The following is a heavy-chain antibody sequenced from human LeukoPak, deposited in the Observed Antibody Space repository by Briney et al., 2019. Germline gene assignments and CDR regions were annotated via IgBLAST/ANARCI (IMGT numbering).Heavy chain of an antibody. Sequence: GGSLRLSCAASGFTFSSSSMSWVRQAPGKGLEWVSSISSSSSYIHYADSVKGRFTISRDKAKNSLYLQMNSLRAEDTAVYFCAIDRYSSGWYTFDYWGQGTLVTVSS. D-gene: IGHD6-19*01. J-gene: IGHJ4*02. CDR2: ISSSSSYI. V-gene: IGHV3-21*01. CDR1: GFTFSSSS. CDR3: AIDRYSSGWYTFDY.